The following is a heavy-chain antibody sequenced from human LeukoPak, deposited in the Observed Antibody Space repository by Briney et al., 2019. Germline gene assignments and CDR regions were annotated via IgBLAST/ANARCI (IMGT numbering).Heavy chain of an antibody. J-gene: IGHJ4*02. CDR1: GGSISNSNYF. V-gene: IGHV4-39*02. D-gene: IGHD2-2*01. Sequence: PSETLSLTCTVSGGSISNSNYFWGWVRQPPGKGLEWIGSIYYSGSTYYNPSLKSRVTISIDTSKNHSSLKLSSVTAADTAFYYCATEDVVIPTAAQRPLDYWGQGTLVTVSS. CDR3: ATEDVVIPTAAQRPLDY. CDR2: IYYSGST.